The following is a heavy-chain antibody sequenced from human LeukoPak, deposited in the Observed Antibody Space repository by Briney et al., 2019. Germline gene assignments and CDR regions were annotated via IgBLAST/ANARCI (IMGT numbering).Heavy chain of an antibody. CDR2: INPNSGGT. J-gene: IGHJ4*02. Sequence: GASVKVSCKASGYTFTSYYMHWVRQAPGQGLEWMGWINPNSGGTNYAQKFQGRVTMTRDTSISTAYMELSRLRSDDTAVYYCARDSLFSGVVPAATFDYWGQGTLVTVSS. CDR3: ARDSLFSGVVPAATFDY. D-gene: IGHD2-2*01. CDR1: GYTFTSYY. V-gene: IGHV1-2*02.